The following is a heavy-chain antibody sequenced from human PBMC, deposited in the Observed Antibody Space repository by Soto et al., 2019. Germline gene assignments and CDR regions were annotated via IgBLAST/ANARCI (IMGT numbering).Heavy chain of an antibody. D-gene: IGHD3-10*01. CDR2: IIPFLGVT. CDR3: SRDWESTVSTWSFGAF. CDR1: GGTFSPYT. J-gene: IGHJ4*02. Sequence: VQLVQSGAEVKKPGSSVKVSCKASGGTFSPYTVNWVRQAPGQGLEWMGRIIPFLGVTNYAQKFQARVTLTADTSTTTAYMEQSGLRFEVTAVYYCSRDWESTVSTWSFGAFWGRGTLVTLSS. V-gene: IGHV1-69*08.